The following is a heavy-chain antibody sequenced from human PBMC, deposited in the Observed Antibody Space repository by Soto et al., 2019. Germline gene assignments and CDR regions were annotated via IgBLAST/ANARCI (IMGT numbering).Heavy chain of an antibody. CDR2: ISWNSGSI. V-gene: IGHV3-9*01. CDR1: GFTFDDYA. J-gene: IGHJ3*02. Sequence: HPGGSLRLSCAASGFTFDDYAMHWVRQAPGKGLEWVSGISWNSGSIGYADSVKGRFTISRDNAKNSLYLQMNSLRAEDTALYYCAKDHCSSTSCYTSAFDIWGQGTMVTVSS. D-gene: IGHD2-2*02. CDR3: AKDHCSSTSCYTSAFDI.